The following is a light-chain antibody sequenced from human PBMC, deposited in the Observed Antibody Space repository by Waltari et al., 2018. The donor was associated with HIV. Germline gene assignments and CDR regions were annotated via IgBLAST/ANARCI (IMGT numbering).Light chain of an antibody. Sequence: DIVMTKSPDSLVVSLGERATINCKSSQSLLYSSDNKNFLAWFHQKPGQPPRLLIYWASTRESGVPDRFSGSGSGTNFTLPISSLQAEDVAGYYCHQYCNTPYTFGQGTKVEIK. CDR3: HQYCNTPYT. V-gene: IGKV4-1*01. J-gene: IGKJ2*01. CDR1: QSLLYSSDNKNF. CDR2: WAS.